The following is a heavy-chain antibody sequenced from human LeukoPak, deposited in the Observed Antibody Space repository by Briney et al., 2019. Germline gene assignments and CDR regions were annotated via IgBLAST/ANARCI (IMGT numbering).Heavy chain of an antibody. Sequence: ASVKVSCKASGYTFTGYYMHWVRQAPGQRLEWLGRINPKTGGSNYAQNFQGRVTMTSDTSTTTAYMELSSLNSDDTAVYYCATLVSGINYWGQGTLVTVSS. CDR3: ATLVSGINY. J-gene: IGHJ4*02. CDR1: GYTFTGYY. V-gene: IGHV1-2*06. CDR2: INPKTGGS. D-gene: IGHD1-20*01.